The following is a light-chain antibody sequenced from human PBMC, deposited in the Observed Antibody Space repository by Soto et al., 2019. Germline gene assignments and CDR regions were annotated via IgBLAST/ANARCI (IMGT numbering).Light chain of an antibody. J-gene: IGKJ4*01. CDR1: QSVLYRSNKKNY. CDR3: QQYYSTPLT. V-gene: IGKV4-1*01. CDR2: WAS. Sequence: DIVMTQSPDSLAVSLGERATINCKSSQSVLYRSNKKNYLAWYQLKPGQPPKLLIYWASTRESGVPDRFSGSGSGTDFTLTISSLQAEDVAVYYCQQYYSTPLTFGGGTKVDIK.